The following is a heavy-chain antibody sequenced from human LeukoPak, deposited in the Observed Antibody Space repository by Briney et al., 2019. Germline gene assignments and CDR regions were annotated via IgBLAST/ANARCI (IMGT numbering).Heavy chain of an antibody. Sequence: GASVKVSCKASGYTFTSYGISWVRQAPGQGLEWMGWINPNSGGTNYAQKFQGRVTMTRDTSISTAYMELSRLRSDDTAAYYCARDYCTNGVSYTLDYWGQGTPVTVSS. J-gene: IGHJ4*02. V-gene: IGHV1-2*02. CDR2: INPNSGGT. CDR3: ARDYCTNGVSYTLDY. D-gene: IGHD2-8*01. CDR1: GYTFTSYG.